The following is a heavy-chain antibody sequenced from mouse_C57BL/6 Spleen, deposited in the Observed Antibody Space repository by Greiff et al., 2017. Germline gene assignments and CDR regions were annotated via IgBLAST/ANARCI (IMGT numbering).Heavy chain of an antibody. V-gene: IGHV1-78*01. J-gene: IGHJ1*03. D-gene: IGHD1-1*01. CDR2: IYPSDGST. CDR1: GYTFTDHT. CDR3: AIYDGSSLGYFDV. Sequence: VQLQQSDAELVIPGASVKISCTVSGYTFTDHTIHWMKQRPDPGLEWIGYIYPSDGSTKSNQKFKGQATLTADKSSSTAYMQLNSLTSEDSAVDFCAIYDGSSLGYFDVWGTGTTGTVSS.